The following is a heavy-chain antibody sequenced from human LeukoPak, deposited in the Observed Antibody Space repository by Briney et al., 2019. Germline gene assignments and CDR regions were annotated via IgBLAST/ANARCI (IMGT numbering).Heavy chain of an antibody. V-gene: IGHV3-30-3*01. CDR2: ISYDGSNK. CDR1: GFTFSSYA. Sequence: GGSLRLSCAASGFTFSSYAMHWVRQAPGKGLEWVAVISYDGSNKYYADSVNGRCTISRDNSKNTLYLQMNSLSAEDTAVYYCARDYYYGSGSYLFNYWGQGTLVTVSS. J-gene: IGHJ4*02. CDR3: ARDYYYGSGSYLFNY. D-gene: IGHD3-10*01.